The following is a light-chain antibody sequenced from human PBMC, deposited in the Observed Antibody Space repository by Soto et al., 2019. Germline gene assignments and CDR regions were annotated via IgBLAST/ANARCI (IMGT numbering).Light chain of an antibody. CDR3: CSYVGSGTLNVV. CDR1: SSDVGTYNL. CDR2: EVT. Sequence: QSALTQPASVSGSPGQSITISCTGTSSDVGTYNLVSWYQQHPGKAPKLMIYEVTRRPSGVSNRFSGSKSGNTASLTIAGREAEDAADYYCCSYVGSGTLNVVFGGGTKLTVL. V-gene: IGLV2-23*02. J-gene: IGLJ2*01.